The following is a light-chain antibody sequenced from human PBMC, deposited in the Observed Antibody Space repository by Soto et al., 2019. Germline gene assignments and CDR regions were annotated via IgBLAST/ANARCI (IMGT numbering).Light chain of an antibody. Sequence: QAVATQPPSASGTPGQRVTISCSGSSSNIGTNTVIWYQQLPGAAPKLLIYSDNQRPSGVPDRFSGSKSGTSASLAISGLQSEDEADYFCAAWDVSLVVFGGGTKVTVL. CDR2: SDN. J-gene: IGLJ2*01. V-gene: IGLV1-44*01. CDR3: AAWDVSLVV. CDR1: SSNIGTNT.